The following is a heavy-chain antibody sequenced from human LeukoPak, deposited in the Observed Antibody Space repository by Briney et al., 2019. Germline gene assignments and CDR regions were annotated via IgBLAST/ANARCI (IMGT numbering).Heavy chain of an antibody. CDR2: IYYSGST. CDR1: GGSISSYY. J-gene: IGHJ4*02. D-gene: IGHD6-19*01. CDR3: ARASIAVAGNFGY. Sequence: SETLSLTCTVSGGSISSYYWSWIRQPPGKGLEWIGYIYYSGSTNYNPSLKSRVTISVDTSKNQFSLKLSSVTAADTAVYYCARASIAVAGNFGYWGQGTLVTVPS. V-gene: IGHV4-59*01.